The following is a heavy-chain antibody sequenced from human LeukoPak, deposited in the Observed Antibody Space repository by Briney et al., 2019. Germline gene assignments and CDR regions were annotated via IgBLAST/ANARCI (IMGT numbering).Heavy chain of an antibody. J-gene: IGHJ6*02. D-gene: IGHD2-21*02. CDR1: GGSFRGYY. CDR2: INHSGST. V-gene: IGHV4-34*01. CDR3: ARVVTGWDYGMDV. Sequence: SETLSLTCAVYGGSFRGYYWSWIRQPPGKGLEWIGEINHSGSTNYNPSLKSRVIISVDTSKKQFSLKLSSVTAADTAVYYCARVVTGWDYGMDVWGQGTTVTVSS.